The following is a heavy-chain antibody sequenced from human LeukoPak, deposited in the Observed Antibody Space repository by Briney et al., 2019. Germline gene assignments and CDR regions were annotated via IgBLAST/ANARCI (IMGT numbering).Heavy chain of an antibody. Sequence: SETLSLTCTVSGGSISSYYWSWIRQPAGKGLEWIGRIYTSGSTNYNPSLKSRVTMSVDTSKNQFSLKLSSVTAADTAVYYCATLFDNYDSSVGDYFDYWGQGTLATVSS. D-gene: IGHD3-22*01. J-gene: IGHJ4*02. CDR2: IYTSGST. CDR1: GGSISSYY. CDR3: ATLFDNYDSSVGDYFDY. V-gene: IGHV4-4*07.